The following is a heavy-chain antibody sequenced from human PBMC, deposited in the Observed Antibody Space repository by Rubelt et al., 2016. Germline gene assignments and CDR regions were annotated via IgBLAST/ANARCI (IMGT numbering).Heavy chain of an antibody. CDR2: VNNDGRDT. CDR3: ARGLFGPDY. V-gene: IGHV3-74*01. J-gene: IGHJ4*02. D-gene: IGHD2-21*01. Sequence: EVQLVESGGGLVQPGGSLRLSCAASGFTFSRYWMHWVRQVPGKGLVWVSRVNNDGRDTVYADSVKGRFTISMYKAKNMLYLQMNSLRAEYTAVYYCARGLFGPDYWGQGTLVTVSS. CDR1: GFTFSRYW.